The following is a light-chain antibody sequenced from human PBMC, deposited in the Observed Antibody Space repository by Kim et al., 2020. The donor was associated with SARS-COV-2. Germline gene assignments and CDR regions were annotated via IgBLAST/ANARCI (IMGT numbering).Light chain of an antibody. CDR2: DAS. V-gene: IGKV3-11*01. Sequence: EIVLTQSPATLSLSPGERATLSCRASQSVGNSLAWYQQKPGQAPRLLFYDASDRALDLPHRFSAFGSGTDFTLTISSLEPEDFGVYYCQQRDSWPSRTFGQGTKLEI. CDR1: QSVGNS. J-gene: IGKJ2*01. CDR3: QQRDSWPSRT.